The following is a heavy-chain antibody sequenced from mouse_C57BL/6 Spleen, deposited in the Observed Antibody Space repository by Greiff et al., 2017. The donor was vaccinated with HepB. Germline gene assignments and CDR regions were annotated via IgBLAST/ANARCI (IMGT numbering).Heavy chain of an antibody. CDR2: INPNNGGT. Sequence: VQLQQSGPELVKPGASVKISCKASGYTFTDYYMNWVKQSHGKSLEWIGDINPNNGGTSYNQKFKGKATLTVDKSSSTAYMELRSLTSEDSAVYYCAQEDLFAYWGQGTLVTVSA. CDR1: GYTFTDYY. V-gene: IGHV1-26*01. CDR3: AQEDLFAY. J-gene: IGHJ3*01.